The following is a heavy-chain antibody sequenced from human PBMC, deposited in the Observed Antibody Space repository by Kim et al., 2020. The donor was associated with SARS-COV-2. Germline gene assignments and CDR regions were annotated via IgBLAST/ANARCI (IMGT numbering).Heavy chain of an antibody. CDR1: GFTFNNYA. V-gene: IGHV3-23*01. J-gene: IGHJ4*02. Sequence: GGSLRLSCVGSGFTFNNYAMSWVRQAPGKGLEWVSGIISTGGSTYYADSVKGRFTISRDNSKNTLYLQMNSVRAEDTAVYYCAKGKIGDWGQGALVTVSS. CDR3: AKGKIGD. CDR2: IISTGGST.